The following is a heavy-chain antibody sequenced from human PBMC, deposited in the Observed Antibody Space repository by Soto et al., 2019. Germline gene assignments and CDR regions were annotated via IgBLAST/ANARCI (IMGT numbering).Heavy chain of an antibody. CDR1: GGSVSSSSYF. V-gene: IGHV4-39*01. J-gene: IGHJ4*02. CDR3: ARIKQLVDRDY. Sequence: QLQLQESGPGLVKPSETLSLTCTVSGGSVSSSSYFWGWIRQPPGKGPEWIGSIYYSGSTYYNPSLKSRVTISVDTSKNQVSLKLSSVTAADTGVYYCARIKQLVDRDYWGQGTLVTVFS. D-gene: IGHD6-6*01. CDR2: IYYSGST.